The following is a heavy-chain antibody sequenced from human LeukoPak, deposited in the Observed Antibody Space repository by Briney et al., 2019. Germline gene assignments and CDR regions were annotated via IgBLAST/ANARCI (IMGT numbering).Heavy chain of an antibody. D-gene: IGHD2-15*01. CDR3: AKVLVLVSANRYYFDY. Sequence: GGSLRLFCAASGLTFCGSAMSWVRQAPGKGLEGVSLISGSGKSTYYADSVKGRFTISRDNSKNTLYLQMNSLRAEDTAVYYCAKVLVLVSANRYYFDYWGQGTLVTVSS. V-gene: IGHV3-23*01. J-gene: IGHJ4*02. CDR2: ISGSGKST. CDR1: GLTFCGSA.